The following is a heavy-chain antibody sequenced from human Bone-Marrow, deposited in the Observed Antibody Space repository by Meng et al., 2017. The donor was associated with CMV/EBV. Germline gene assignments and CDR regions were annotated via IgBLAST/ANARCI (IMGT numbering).Heavy chain of an antibody. V-gene: IGHV3-21*01. CDR3: AREGGYCSSTSCYGDWFDP. CDR2: ISSSSSYI. J-gene: IGHJ5*02. Sequence: GESLKISCAASGFTFSSYSMNWVRQAPGKGLEWVSSISSSSSYIYYADSVKGRFTISRDNAKNSLYLQMNSLRAEDTAVYYCAREGGYCSSTSCYGDWFDPWGQGTLVTVSS. D-gene: IGHD2-2*01. CDR1: GFTFSSYS.